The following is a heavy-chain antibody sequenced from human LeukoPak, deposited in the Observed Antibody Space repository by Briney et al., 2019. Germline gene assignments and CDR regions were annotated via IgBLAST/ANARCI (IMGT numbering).Heavy chain of an antibody. CDR2: IYSAGGT. D-gene: IGHD3-9*01. CDR3: ARTRYYQYFDY. CDR1: GITVSSSY. Sequence: GGSLRLSCAASGITVSSSYMSWVRQAPGKGLEWVSVIYSAGGTYYAGSVKGRFTISRDSSKDTIYLQMNSLRVEDTAVYYCARTRYYQYFDYWGQGTLVTVSS. V-gene: IGHV3-53*01. J-gene: IGHJ4*02.